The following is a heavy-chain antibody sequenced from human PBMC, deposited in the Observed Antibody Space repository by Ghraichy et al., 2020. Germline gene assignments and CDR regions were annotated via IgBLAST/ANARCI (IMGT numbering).Heavy chain of an antibody. D-gene: IGHD4-23*01. CDR3: ARGSRVVRFYYYDALDV. J-gene: IGHJ6*02. Sequence: GESLNISCAASGFSFSNYIMNWVRQAPGKGLEWVSHISSSSRTISYADSVKGRFTVSRDNAKNSLFLQMNSLRDEDTAVYYCARGSRVVRFYYYDALDVWGQGTTVTVSS. V-gene: IGHV3-48*02. CDR1: GFSFSNYI. CDR2: ISSSSRTI.